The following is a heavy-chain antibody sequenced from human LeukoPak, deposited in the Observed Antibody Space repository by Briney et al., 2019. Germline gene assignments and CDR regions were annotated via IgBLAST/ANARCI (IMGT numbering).Heavy chain of an antibody. CDR2: INHSGST. CDR1: GGSFSGYY. CDR3: ARGDGGSSTVPIYWFDS. J-gene: IGHJ5*01. Sequence: SETLSLTCAVYGGSFSGYYWSWIRQPPGKGLEWIGEINHSGSTNYNPSLKSRITISVDTSENRFSLKLSSVTATDTAVYYCARGDGGSSTVPIYWFDSWGQGTLVTVSS. V-gene: IGHV4-34*01. D-gene: IGHD4-17*01.